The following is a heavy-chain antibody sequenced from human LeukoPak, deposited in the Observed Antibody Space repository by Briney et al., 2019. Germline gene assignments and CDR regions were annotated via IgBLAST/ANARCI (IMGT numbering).Heavy chain of an antibody. CDR2: IKQDGSEK. V-gene: IGHV3-7*01. CDR1: GFTFSSYA. CDR3: ARDDHTANVDY. Sequence: PGGSLRLSCAASGFTFSSYAMSWVRQAPGKGLEWVANIKQDGSEKYYVDSVKGRFTISRDNAKNSLYLQMNSLRAEDTAVYYCARDDHTANVDYWGQGTLVTVSS. J-gene: IGHJ4*02. D-gene: IGHD5-18*01.